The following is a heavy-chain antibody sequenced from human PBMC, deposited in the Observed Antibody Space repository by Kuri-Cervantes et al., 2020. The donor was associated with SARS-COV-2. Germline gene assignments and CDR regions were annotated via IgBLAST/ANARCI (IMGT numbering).Heavy chain of an antibody. CDR2: IYHSGST. D-gene: IGHD3-10*01. Sequence: GSLRLSCAVSGYSISSGYYWGWIRQPPGKGLEWIGSIYHSGSTHYKPSLKSRVTLSVDTSKNQFSLKLSSVTAADTAVYYCARAGSLLWFGELLSLFDYWGQGTLVTVSS. CDR3: ARAGSLLWFGELLSLFDY. CDR1: GYSISSGYY. J-gene: IGHJ4*02. V-gene: IGHV4-38-2*01.